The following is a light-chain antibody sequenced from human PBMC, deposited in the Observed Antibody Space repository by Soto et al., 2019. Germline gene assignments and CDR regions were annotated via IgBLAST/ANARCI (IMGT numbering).Light chain of an antibody. Sequence: DIQMTQSPSSVSASVGGRFTITCRASQGIGIWLAWYQQKPGKAPNLLIYSASTLQGGVPSRFSGSGSGTDFTLTISSLQPEDFATYYCQQSNSFPLTFGGGTKVEIK. J-gene: IGKJ4*01. V-gene: IGKV1-12*01. CDR3: QQSNSFPLT. CDR2: SAS. CDR1: QGIGIW.